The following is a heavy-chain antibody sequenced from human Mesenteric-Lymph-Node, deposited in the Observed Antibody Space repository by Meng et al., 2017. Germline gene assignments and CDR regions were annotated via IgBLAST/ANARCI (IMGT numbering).Heavy chain of an antibody. V-gene: IGHV3-74*01. CDR1: GFTFSSYW. CDR3: ARATYYYGAHGYGMDV. J-gene: IGHJ6*02. CDR2: INSDGSST. D-gene: IGHD3-10*01. Sequence: GESLKISCAASGFTFSSYWMHWVRQAPGKGLVWVSRINSDGSSTSYADSVKGRFTISRDNAKNTLYLQMSSLRAEDTAVYYCARATYYYGAHGYGMDVWGQGTTVTVSS.